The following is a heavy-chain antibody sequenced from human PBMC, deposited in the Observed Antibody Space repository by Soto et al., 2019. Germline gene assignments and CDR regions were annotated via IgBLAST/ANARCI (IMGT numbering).Heavy chain of an antibody. D-gene: IGHD1-26*01. V-gene: IGHV3-15*01. Sequence: GSLRLSCAASGFTFTNAWMSWVRQAPGKGLEWVGRIKSKTDGGTTDYAAPVKGRFTISRDDSKNTLYLQVNSLKTEDTAVYYCTTDKDGWDYYFYGMDVWGQGTTVTVSS. CDR3: TTDKDGWDYYFYGMDV. J-gene: IGHJ6*02. CDR2: IKSKTDGGTT. CDR1: GFTFTNAW.